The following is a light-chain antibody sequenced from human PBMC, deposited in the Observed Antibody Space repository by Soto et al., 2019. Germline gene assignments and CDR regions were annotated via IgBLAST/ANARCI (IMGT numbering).Light chain of an antibody. V-gene: IGLV1-51*01. CDR1: SSNIGNNY. J-gene: IGLJ2*01. Sequence: QSVLTQPPSVSAAPGQKVTIACSGSSSNIGNNYLSWYQQLPGTAPKLLIYDNNKRPSGIPDRFSGSKSGTSATLGITGLQTGDEAEYYCGTWDSSLSDVVFGGGTTLTVL. CDR3: GTWDSSLSDVV. CDR2: DNN.